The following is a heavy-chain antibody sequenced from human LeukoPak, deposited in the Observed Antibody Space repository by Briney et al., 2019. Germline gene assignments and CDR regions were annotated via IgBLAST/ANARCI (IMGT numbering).Heavy chain of an antibody. CDR1: GFTFSSYA. D-gene: IGHD2-21*02. CDR2: ISGSGGST. CDR3: ARDWSAVTALPSDY. J-gene: IGHJ4*02. Sequence: GGSLRLSCAASGFTFSSYAMSWVRQAPGKGLEWVSAISGSGGSTYYADSVRGRFTISRDNSKNTLYLQMNSLRAEDTAVYYCARDWSAVTALPSDYWGQGTLVTVSS. V-gene: IGHV3-23*01.